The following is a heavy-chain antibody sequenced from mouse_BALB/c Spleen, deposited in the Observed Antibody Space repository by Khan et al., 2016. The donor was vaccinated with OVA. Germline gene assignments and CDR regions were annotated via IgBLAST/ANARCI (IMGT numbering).Heavy chain of an antibody. CDR3: KRRGLRWDFDY. CDR1: GYTFINYW. CDR2: INPSTGYT. V-gene: IGHV1-7*01. D-gene: IGHD1-1*01. Sequence: VQLQQSGAELAKPGASVKMSCKASGYTFINYWILWIKQRPGQGLEWIGYINPSTGYTDYNQNFKDKATLTADKSSSTAYMQLSSLTSEDSTVYYRKRRGLRWDFDYWGQGTTLTVSS. J-gene: IGHJ2*01.